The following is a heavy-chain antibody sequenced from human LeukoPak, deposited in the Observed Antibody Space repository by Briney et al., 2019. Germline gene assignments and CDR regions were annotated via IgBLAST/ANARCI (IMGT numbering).Heavy chain of an antibody. V-gene: IGHV4-39*01. CDR2: IYYSGST. CDR3: ARLENYGSGIYYYYGMEV. Sequence: SETLSLTCTVSGGSISSSSYYWGWIRQPPGKGLEWIGSIYYSGSTYYNPSLKSRVTISVDTSKNQFSLKLSSVTAADTAVYYCARLENYGSGIYYYYGMEVWGQGTTVTVSS. D-gene: IGHD3-10*01. CDR1: GGSISSSSYY. J-gene: IGHJ6*02.